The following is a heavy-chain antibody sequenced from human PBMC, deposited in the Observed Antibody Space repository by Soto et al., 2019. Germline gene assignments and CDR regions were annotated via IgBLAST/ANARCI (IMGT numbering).Heavy chain of an antibody. V-gene: IGHV3-23*01. J-gene: IGHJ4*02. CDR3: AKGCGGDCYSGVQY. D-gene: IGHD2-21*02. CDR2: ISNSGGST. Sequence: EVQLLESGRGLVQPGGSLRLSCAASGFTFSSSAMSWVRQAPGKGLEWVSSISNSGGSTYYADSVKGRFTISRDNSTNTLYLQMNSLQAEDTAVYYCAKGCGGDCYSGVQYWGQGTLVTVSS. CDR1: GFTFSSSA.